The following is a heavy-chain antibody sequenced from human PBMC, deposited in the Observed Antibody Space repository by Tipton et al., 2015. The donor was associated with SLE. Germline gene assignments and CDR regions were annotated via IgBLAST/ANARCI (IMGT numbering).Heavy chain of an antibody. D-gene: IGHD5-12*01. CDR2: IYYIGSGST. J-gene: IGHJ4*02. CDR1: GGSVSSVGYY. CDR3: ARDRSRGYGSFDD. V-gene: IGHV4-31*03. Sequence: TLSLTCTVSGGSVSSVGYYWSWIRLQPGKGLEWTGYIYYIGSGSTSYNPSLKSRLTISVDTSKNQFSLKLSSVTAADTAVYYCARDRSRGYGSFDDWGQGTLVTVSS.